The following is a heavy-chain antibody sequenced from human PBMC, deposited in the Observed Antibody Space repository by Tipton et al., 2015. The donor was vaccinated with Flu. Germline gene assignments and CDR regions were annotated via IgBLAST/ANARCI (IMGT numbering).Heavy chain of an antibody. D-gene: IGHD2-2*01. V-gene: IGHV4-61*01. CDR1: GGSVSSGSYH. CDR3: ASSGYCSPTSCYPPYYYYYYGMNV. J-gene: IGHJ6*02. Sequence: LRLSCNVSGGSVSSGSYHWSWIRQPPGKGLEWIGYIYDSGSTNYNPSLKSRVTISVDKSKNQFSLKPTSVTAADTAVYYCASSGYCSPTSCYPPYYYYYYGMNVWGQGTTVTVSS. CDR2: IYDSGST.